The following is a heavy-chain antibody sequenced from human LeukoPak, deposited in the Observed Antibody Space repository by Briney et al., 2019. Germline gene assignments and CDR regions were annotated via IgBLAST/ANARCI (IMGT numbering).Heavy chain of an antibody. CDR2: VSHSGST. V-gene: IGHV4-34*01. D-gene: IGHD3-10*01. CDR3: AREEVRFGELFDY. J-gene: IGHJ4*02. Sequence: SETLSLTCAVSGGSFSGYYWSWLRQPPGKGLEWIGEVSHSGSTNYNPSLKSRVTISEDTTKKQFSLKLTSVTAADTAVYYCAREEVRFGELFDYWGQGTLVTVSS. CDR1: GGSFSGYY.